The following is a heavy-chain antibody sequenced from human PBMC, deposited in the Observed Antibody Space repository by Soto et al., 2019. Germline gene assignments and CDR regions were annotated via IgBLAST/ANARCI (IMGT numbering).Heavy chain of an antibody. CDR3: AKEGYDSSGYYALEDY. CDR1: GFTLSKFA. D-gene: IGHD3-22*01. Sequence: VQLEESGGGVVQPGRSLRLSCEASGFTLSKFAMSWVRQAPGKGLEWVSAVSGSDGSTDYADSVKGRFTISRDNSKNTLYLQMNSLRAEDTAVYYCAKEGYDSSGYYALEDYWGQGTLVTVSS. V-gene: IGHV3-23*04. CDR2: VSGSDGST. J-gene: IGHJ4*02.